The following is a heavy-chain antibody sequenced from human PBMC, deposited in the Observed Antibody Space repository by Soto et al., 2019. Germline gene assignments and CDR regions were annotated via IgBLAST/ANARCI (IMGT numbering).Heavy chain of an antibody. D-gene: IGHD3-22*01. CDR3: ARASYYYDSSGYLYYFDY. J-gene: IGHJ4*02. CDR1: GGSVSSGSYY. Sequence: SETLSLTCTVSGGSVSSGSYYWSWIRQPPGKGLEWIGYIYYSGSTNYNPSLKGRVTISVDTSKNQFSLKLSSVTAADTAVYYCARASYYYDSSGYLYYFDYWGQGTLVTVSS. CDR2: IYYSGST. V-gene: IGHV4-61*01.